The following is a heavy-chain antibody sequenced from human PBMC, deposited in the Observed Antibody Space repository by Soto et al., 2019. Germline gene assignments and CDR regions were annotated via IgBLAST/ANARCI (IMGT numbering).Heavy chain of an antibody. CDR3: VRGTSAWSGKDY. V-gene: IGHV3-74*01. CDR1: GFTFSNHW. Sequence: EVQLVESGGGLVQPGGSLRLSCTASGFTFSNHWMHWVRQGPGQGLVWVSRINTDGSFRDYADSVRGRFTISRDNAKNTLILQMNSLRADDTAVYYCVRGTSAWSGKDYWGQGTLVTVSS. D-gene: IGHD6-19*01. CDR2: INTDGSFR. J-gene: IGHJ4*02.